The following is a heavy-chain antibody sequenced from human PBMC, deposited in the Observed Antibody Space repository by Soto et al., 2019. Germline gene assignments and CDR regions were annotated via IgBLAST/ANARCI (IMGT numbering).Heavy chain of an antibody. Sequence: GGSLRLSCAASGFSFTKYSMCWVRQAPGKGLEWFSSISNDGETAFYADSVRGRFTISRDNLKNTLFLQMNSLRAEDTAVYYCARGNQLLLNSFDYCGQGTLVTVSS. CDR1: GFSFTKYS. V-gene: IGHV3-23*01. D-gene: IGHD2-2*01. J-gene: IGHJ4*02. CDR2: ISNDGETA. CDR3: ARGNQLLLNSFDY.